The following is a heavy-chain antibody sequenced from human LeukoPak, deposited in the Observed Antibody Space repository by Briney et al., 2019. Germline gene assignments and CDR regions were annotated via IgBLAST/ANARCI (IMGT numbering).Heavy chain of an antibody. CDR2: IYSGGST. CDR1: GFTVSSNY. D-gene: IGHD1-20*01. Sequence: GGSLRLSCAASGFTVSSNYMSWVRQAPGKGLEWVSVIYSGGSTYYADSVKGRFTISRDNSKNTLYLQMNSLRAEDTAVYYCAREIRYIWNDGYFDYWGQGTLVTVSS. CDR3: AREIRYIWNDGYFDY. V-gene: IGHV3-66*01. J-gene: IGHJ4*02.